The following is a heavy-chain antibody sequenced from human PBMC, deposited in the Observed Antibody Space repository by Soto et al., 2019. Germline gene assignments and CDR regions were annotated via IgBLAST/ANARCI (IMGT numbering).Heavy chain of an antibody. CDR2: ISYDGSNK. D-gene: IGHD3-10*01. CDR3: ASFRSSGHAFDI. CDR1: GFTFSSYA. J-gene: IGHJ3*02. Sequence: QVQLVESGGGVVQPGRSLRLSCAASGFTFSSYAMHWVRQAPGKGLEWVAVISYDGSNKYYADSVKGRFTISRDNSKNTLYLQMNSLRAEDTAVYYCASFRSSGHAFDIWGQGTMVTVSS. V-gene: IGHV3-30-3*01.